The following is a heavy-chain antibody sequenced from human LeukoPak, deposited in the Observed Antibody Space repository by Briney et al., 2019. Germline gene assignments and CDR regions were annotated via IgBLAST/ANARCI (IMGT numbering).Heavy chain of an antibody. CDR1: AFPFSTSG. Sequence: GGSLRLSCVASAFPFSTSGINWVRQAPGKGLEWVSYISSTSSTIYYADSVKGRFTISRDNSKNTLYLQMNSLRAEDTAVYYCAKDLNYYDSSGYYLEDYFDYWGQGTLVTVSS. J-gene: IGHJ4*02. V-gene: IGHV3-48*01. D-gene: IGHD3-22*01. CDR2: ISSTSSTI. CDR3: AKDLNYYDSSGYYLEDYFDY.